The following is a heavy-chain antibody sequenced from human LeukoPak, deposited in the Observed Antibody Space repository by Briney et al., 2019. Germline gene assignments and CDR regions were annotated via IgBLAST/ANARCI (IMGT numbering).Heavy chain of an antibody. Sequence: EGSLRLSCAASGFTFSDAWMNWVRQAPGKGLEWVGRIKSKADGGTTEYAAPVKGRFTLSRDDSENTLYLQMNSLKTEDTAVYFCTTGFQAWFWGQGTLVTVSS. J-gene: IGHJ4*02. CDR1: GFTFSDAW. D-gene: IGHD3-9*01. V-gene: IGHV3-15*01. CDR3: TTGFQAWF. CDR2: IKSKADGGTT.